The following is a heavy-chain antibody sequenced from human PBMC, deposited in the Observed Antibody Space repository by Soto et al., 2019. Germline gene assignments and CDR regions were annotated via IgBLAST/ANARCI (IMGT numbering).Heavy chain of an antibody. V-gene: IGHV3-74*01. D-gene: IGHD2-15*01. CDR2: INGDGGTT. CDR3: ARGIRNYYGVDV. Sequence: EVQLVESGGGLVQPGGSLRLYCAASGFTFNSYWMHWVCQAPGKGLLWVSRINGDGGTTNYADSVKGRFTISRDNAMNTVYLQMNNLRVEDTAVYYCARGIRNYYGVDVWGQGTTVTVSS. CDR1: GFTFNSYW. J-gene: IGHJ6*02.